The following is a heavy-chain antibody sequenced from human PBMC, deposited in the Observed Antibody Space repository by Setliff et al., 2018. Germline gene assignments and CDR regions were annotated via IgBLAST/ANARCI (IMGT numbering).Heavy chain of an antibody. J-gene: IGHJ1*01. CDR1: GYPFVGYF. D-gene: IGHD4-17*01. V-gene: IGHV1-2*02. CDR2: INPKTGDT. CDR3: ARVAYGLEYFQF. Sequence: ASVKVSCKASGYPFVGYFLHWVRQAPGEGLEWMGWINPKTGDTLYAPKFQGRVTMTRDRSISTAYMNLSSLRSDDTAVYYCARVAYGLEYFQFWGQGTLGTVSS.